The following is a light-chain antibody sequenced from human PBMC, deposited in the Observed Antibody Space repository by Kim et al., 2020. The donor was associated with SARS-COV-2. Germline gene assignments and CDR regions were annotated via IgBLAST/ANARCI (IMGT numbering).Light chain of an antibody. V-gene: IGKV3-20*01. CDR1: QSVSSSY. Sequence: EIVLTQSPGTLSLSPGERATLSCRASQSVSSSYLAWYQQKPGQAPRLLIYGASSRATGIPDRFSGSGSGTDFTLTISRLEPEDFVVYYCHQYGSSPLTFGGGTKLEI. CDR3: HQYGSSPLT. CDR2: GAS. J-gene: IGKJ4*01.